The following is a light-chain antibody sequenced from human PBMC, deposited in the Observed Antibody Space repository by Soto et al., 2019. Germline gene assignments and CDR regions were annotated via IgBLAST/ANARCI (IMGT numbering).Light chain of an antibody. CDR1: RSNVGGYNY. J-gene: IGLJ1*01. CDR3: CSYAATYTFV. V-gene: IGLV2-11*01. Sequence: QAVLTQPRAVSGSPGQSVTISCTGTRSNVGGYNYVSWYQQYPGKAPKIMIYDVSERPSGVPDSFSGSKSGNTASLTIYGLQAEDEADYYCCSYAATYTFVFATGTKVTVL. CDR2: DVS.